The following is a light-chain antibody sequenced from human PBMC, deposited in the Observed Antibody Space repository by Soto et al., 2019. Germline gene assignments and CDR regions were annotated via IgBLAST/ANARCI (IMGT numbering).Light chain of an antibody. J-gene: IGLJ2*01. Sequence: QSALTQPASVSGSPGQSITISCTGTSSDVGGYNYVSWYQQHPGKAPKLMIYEVSNRPSGVSNRFSGSKPGNTASLTISGLQAEDDADYYCSSYTSSSTVVFGGGTKLTV. CDR1: SSDVGGYNY. CDR3: SSYTSSSTVV. CDR2: EVS. V-gene: IGLV2-14*01.